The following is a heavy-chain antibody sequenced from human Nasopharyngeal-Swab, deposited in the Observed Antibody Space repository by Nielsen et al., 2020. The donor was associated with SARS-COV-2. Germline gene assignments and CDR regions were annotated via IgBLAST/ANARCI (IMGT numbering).Heavy chain of an antibody. D-gene: IGHD3-22*01. CDR2: ISSSSSYI. CDR3: ARLFRDYYDSSGYYYYYYYMDV. J-gene: IGHJ6*03. CDR1: GFTFSSYS. Sequence: GESLKISCAASGFTFSSYSMNWVRQAPGKGLEWVSSISSSSSYIYYADSVKGRFTISRDNAKNSLYLQMNSLRAEDTAVYYCARLFRDYYDSSGYYYYYYYMDVWGKGTTVTVS. V-gene: IGHV3-21*01.